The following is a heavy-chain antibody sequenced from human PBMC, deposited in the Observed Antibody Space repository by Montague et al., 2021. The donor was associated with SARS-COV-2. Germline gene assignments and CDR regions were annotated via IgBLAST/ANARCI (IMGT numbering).Heavy chain of an antibody. CDR2: IYYSGST. J-gene: IGHJ4*02. D-gene: IGHD5-18*01. V-gene: IGHV4-39*02. CDR1: GGSISSSSYY. CDR3: ARDTAMAPSFVY. Sequence: SETLSLTCTVSGGSISSSSYYWGWIRQHPGKGLEWIGSIYYSGSTYYNPSLKSRVTISVDTSKNQFSLKLSSVTAADTAVYYCARDTAMAPSFVYWGQGTLVTVSS.